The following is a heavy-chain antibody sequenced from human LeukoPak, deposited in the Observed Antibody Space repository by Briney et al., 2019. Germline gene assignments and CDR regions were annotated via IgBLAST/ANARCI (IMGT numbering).Heavy chain of an antibody. CDR2: INHSGST. V-gene: IGHV4-34*01. D-gene: IGHD6-13*01. J-gene: IGHJ6*03. CDR3: ARVVSSSWEYYYCMDV. CDR1: GGSFSGYY. Sequence: SETLSLTCAVYGGSFSGYYWSWIRQPPGKGLEWIGEINHSGSTNYNPSLKSRVTISVDTSKNQFSLKLTSVTAADTAVYYCARVVSSSWEYYYCMDVWGKGTTVTISS.